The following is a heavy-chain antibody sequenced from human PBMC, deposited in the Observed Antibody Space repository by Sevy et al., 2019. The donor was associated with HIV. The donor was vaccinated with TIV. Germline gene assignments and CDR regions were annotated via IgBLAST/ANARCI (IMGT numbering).Heavy chain of an antibody. V-gene: IGHV3-23*01. Sequence: GGSLRLSCAASGFTFSKYSMSWVRQPPGKGLEWVSTFSFVCGEIKYADSVKGRSTISRDNSKSSVYLQMNNLRPEDTAVYYCAREGCTKPHDYWGQGTLVTVSS. D-gene: IGHD2-8*01. J-gene: IGHJ4*02. CDR3: AREGCTKPHDY. CDR1: GFTFSKYS. CDR2: FSFVCGEI.